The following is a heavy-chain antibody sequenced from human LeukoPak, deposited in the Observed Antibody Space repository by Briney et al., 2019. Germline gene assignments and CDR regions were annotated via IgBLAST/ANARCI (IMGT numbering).Heavy chain of an antibody. CDR1: GDSISSSNYY. J-gene: IGHJ4*02. D-gene: IGHD3-22*01. CDR3: ARHQHYYDSSGYYYHYFDY. V-gene: IGHV4-39*01. CDR2: IYHSGST. Sequence: SETQSLTCTVSGDSISSSNYYWGWIRQPPGKGLEWIGSIYHSGSTYSNPFLMSRVTISEVTSKNQFSLNLSSVTAADTAVYYCARHQHYYDSSGYYYHYFDYWGQGTLVTASS.